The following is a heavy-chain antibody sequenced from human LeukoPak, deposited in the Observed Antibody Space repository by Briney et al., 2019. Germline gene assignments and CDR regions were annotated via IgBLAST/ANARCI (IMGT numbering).Heavy chain of an antibody. CDR2: KKQDGSEK. Sequence: GGSLRLPCAAPGFPFSSYWMSGARQAPGRGLEWVANKKQDGSEKYYVDSVKGRFTISRDNAKNSLYLQMNSLRAEDTAVYYCARVLAVAAYYYYYMDVWGKGTTVTVSS. V-gene: IGHV3-7*01. D-gene: IGHD6-19*01. J-gene: IGHJ6*03. CDR3: ARVLAVAAYYYYYMDV. CDR1: GFPFSSYW.